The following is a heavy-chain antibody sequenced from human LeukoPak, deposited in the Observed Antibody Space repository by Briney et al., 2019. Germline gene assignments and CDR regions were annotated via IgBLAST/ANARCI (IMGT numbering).Heavy chain of an antibody. CDR1: GYSISSGYY. CDR3: ARAVLATKSEHWFDS. V-gene: IGHV4-61*01. CDR2: IYYTGST. D-gene: IGHD2-8*01. J-gene: IGHJ5*01. Sequence: SETLSLTCTVSGYSISSGYYWSWIRQPPGKGLEWIGYIYYTGSTNYNSSLKSRVTISVDTSKNQFSLNLSSVTAADTAMYYCARAVLATKSEHWFDSWGQGTLVTVSS.